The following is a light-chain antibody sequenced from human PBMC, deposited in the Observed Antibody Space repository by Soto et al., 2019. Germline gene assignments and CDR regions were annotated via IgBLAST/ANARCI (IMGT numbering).Light chain of an antibody. J-gene: IGKJ5*01. V-gene: IGKV3-15*01. Sequence: EVMVNQSAATLSVTPGERATLSCRASESVGRHLAWYHQKPGQAPKLLIFDASTRATGVPARFSGSGSGTEFTLTVSSLQSEDIAVYFCQQYNNWPPNFGQGTRLEIK. CDR1: ESVGRH. CDR3: QQYNNWPPN. CDR2: DAS.